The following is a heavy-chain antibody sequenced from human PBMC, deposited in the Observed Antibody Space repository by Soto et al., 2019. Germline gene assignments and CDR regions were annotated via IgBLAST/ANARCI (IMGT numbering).Heavy chain of an antibody. D-gene: IGHD3-3*01. Sequence: SETLSLTCTVSGSSISSYYWSWIRQPPGKGLEWIGYIYYSGSTNYNPSLKSRVTISVDTSKNQFSLKLSSVTAADTAVYYCARGITIPKLDYWGQGTLVTVSS. CDR3: ARGITIPKLDY. CDR1: GSSISSYY. V-gene: IGHV4-59*01. J-gene: IGHJ4*02. CDR2: IYYSGST.